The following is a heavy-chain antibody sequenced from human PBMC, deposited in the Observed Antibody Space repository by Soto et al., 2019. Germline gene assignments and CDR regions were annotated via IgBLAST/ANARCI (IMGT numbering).Heavy chain of an antibody. CDR3: ARAPPSETGHFDY. CDR2: VYYSGST. CDR1: GDSINSYS. Sequence: PSETLSLTCNVSGDSINSYSWTWIRQPPGKGLEWIGFVYYSGSTYYNPSLKSRVTISVDTSKNQFSLKLSSVTAADTAVYYCARAPPSETGHFDYWGQGTLVTVSS. J-gene: IGHJ4*02. D-gene: IGHD2-2*01. V-gene: IGHV4-59*12.